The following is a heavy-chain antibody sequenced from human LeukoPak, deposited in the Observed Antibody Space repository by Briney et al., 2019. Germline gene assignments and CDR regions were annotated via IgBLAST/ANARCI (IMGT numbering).Heavy chain of an antibody. CDR2: ISWNSGSI. Sequence: GGSLRLSCAASGFTFNNYAMSWVRQAPGKGLEWVSGISWNSGSIGYADSVKGRFTISRDNAKNSLYLQMNSLRAEDTALYYCAKESGYSSGWYFDYWGQGTLVTVSS. CDR1: GFTFNNYA. J-gene: IGHJ4*02. V-gene: IGHV3-9*01. D-gene: IGHD6-19*01. CDR3: AKESGYSSGWYFDY.